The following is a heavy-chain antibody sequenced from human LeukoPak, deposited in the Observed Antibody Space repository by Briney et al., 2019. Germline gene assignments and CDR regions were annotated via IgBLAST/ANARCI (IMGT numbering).Heavy chain of an antibody. Sequence: GGSLRLSCAASGFTFSSYWMHRVRQAPGKGLVWVSRISTDGRTTSYADSVKGRFTISRDNAKNTLYLQMNSLRAEDTAVYYCAREEASSAAIDHWGQGTLVTVSS. CDR2: ISTDGRTT. V-gene: IGHV3-74*01. J-gene: IGHJ4*02. CDR1: GFTFSSYW. D-gene: IGHD6-6*01. CDR3: AREEASSAAIDH.